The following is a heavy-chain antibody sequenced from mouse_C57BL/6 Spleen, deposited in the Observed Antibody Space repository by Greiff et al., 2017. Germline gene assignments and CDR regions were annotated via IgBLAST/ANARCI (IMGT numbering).Heavy chain of an antibody. CDR2: ISSGSSTI. Sequence: EVKLVESGGGLVKPGGSLKLSCAASGFTFSDYGMHWVRQTPEKGLEWVAYISSGSSTIYYADTVKGRFTISRDNAKNTLFLQMTSLRSEDTAMYYCARGPYGSFDYWGQGTTLTVSS. CDR1: GFTFSDYG. D-gene: IGHD1-1*01. CDR3: ARGPYGSFDY. J-gene: IGHJ2*01. V-gene: IGHV5-17*01.